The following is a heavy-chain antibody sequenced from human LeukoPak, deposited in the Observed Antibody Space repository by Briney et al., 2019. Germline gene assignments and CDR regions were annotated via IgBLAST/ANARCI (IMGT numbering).Heavy chain of an antibody. J-gene: IGHJ5*02. CDR1: GDSISSYY. Sequence: SETLSLTCTVSGDSISSYYWSWIRQPPGKGPEWIGYMYYSGSTNYNPSLKSRVTISVDTSKNQFSLKLSSVTAADTAVYYCARGIIVGATWGENYNCFDPWGQGTLVTVSS. V-gene: IGHV4-59*01. D-gene: IGHD1-26*01. CDR3: ARGIIVGATWGENYNCFDP. CDR2: MYYSGST.